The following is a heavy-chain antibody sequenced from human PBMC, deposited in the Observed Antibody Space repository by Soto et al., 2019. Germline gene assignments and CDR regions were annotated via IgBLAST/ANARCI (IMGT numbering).Heavy chain of an antibody. V-gene: IGHV1-69*01. J-gene: IGHJ6*02. D-gene: IGHD2-2*01. CDR1: GGTFSSYA. CDR2: IIPIFGTA. CDR3: ARDRRGCSSTSCSLDYYYGMDV. Sequence: QVQLVQSGAEVKKPGSSVKVSCKASGGTFSSYAISWVRQAPGQGLEWMGGIIPIFGTANYAQKFQGRVTITADESTRTAYMELSSLRSEDTAVYYCARDRRGCSSTSCSLDYYYGMDVWGQGTTVTVSS.